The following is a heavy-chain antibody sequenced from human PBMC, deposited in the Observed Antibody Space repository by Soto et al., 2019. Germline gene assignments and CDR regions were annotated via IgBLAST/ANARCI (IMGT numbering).Heavy chain of an antibody. D-gene: IGHD1-26*01. CDR3: ARSLPGGTVFYMDI. CDR1: GGSITGGFSY. V-gene: IGHV4-31*03. J-gene: IGHJ6*03. Sequence: QLQLRESGPGLVQPAQTLSLTCTVAGGSITGGFSYWTWVRQHPGQGLEWVGHIYYSGTAYYNPSLKSRVALPVDPSQNRFSLKLSSVTAADTAIYFCARSLPGGTVFYMDIWGEGTTVTVSS. CDR2: IYYSGTA.